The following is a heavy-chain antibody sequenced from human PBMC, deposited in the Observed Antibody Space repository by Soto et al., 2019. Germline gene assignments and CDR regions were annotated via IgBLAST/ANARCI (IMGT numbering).Heavy chain of an antibody. CDR3: ARGDLWSGLYRDAFDI. Sequence: LSLTCTVSGGSISSGGYYWSWIRQHPGKGLEWIGYIYYSGSTYYNPSLKSRVTISVDTSKNQFSLKLSSVTAADTAVYYCARGDLWSGLYRDAFDIWGQGTMVTVSS. CDR1: GGSISSGGYY. D-gene: IGHD3-3*01. J-gene: IGHJ3*02. CDR2: IYYSGST. V-gene: IGHV4-31*03.